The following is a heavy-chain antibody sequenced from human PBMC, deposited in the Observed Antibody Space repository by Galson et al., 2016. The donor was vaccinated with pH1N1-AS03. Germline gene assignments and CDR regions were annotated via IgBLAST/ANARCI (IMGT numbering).Heavy chain of an antibody. V-gene: IGHV3-30*03. J-gene: IGHJ4*01. CDR2: ISYDESKK. Sequence: SLRLSCAASGFTFRSYGMHWVRQTPGKGLQWVAVISYDESKKLYADAVRGRSTISRDTSKNTLYLKMSSLRPEETAVYFCTRSQSFYVDYFDSWGQGTLVTVSS. CDR3: TRSQSFYVDYFDS. CDR1: GFTFRSYG. D-gene: IGHD3-10*02.